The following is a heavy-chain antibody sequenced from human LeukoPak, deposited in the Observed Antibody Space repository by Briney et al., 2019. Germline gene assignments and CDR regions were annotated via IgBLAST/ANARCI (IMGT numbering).Heavy chain of an antibody. CDR2: INPGGGST. J-gene: IGHJ4*02. CDR3: ARENQPAGARFFDH. CDR1: GYTFINYY. Sequence: ASVKVSCKASGYTFINYYIHRVRQAPGQGLEWMGIINPGGGSTSYAPKFQGRLIMTRDTSTSTVYMELSSLRCEDTAVYYCARENQPAGARFFDHWGQGILVTVSS. V-gene: IGHV1-46*01. D-gene: IGHD6-13*01.